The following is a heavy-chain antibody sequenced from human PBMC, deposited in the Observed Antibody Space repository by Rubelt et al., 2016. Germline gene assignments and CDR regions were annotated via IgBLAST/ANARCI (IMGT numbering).Heavy chain of an antibody. V-gene: IGHV3-15*07. CDR3: TTGDGY. CDR2: IKRKYDGETT. J-gene: IGHJ4*02. Sequence: ELQLVESGGGLVKSGGSLRLSCAASGFTFTDAWLNWVRPAPGKGLEWVGRIKRKYDGETTDYAAPFEGRFNISRDDSKRTLYLQMNNLKFEDTGVYYCTTGDGYWGQGTLVSVSS. CDR1: GFTFTDAW.